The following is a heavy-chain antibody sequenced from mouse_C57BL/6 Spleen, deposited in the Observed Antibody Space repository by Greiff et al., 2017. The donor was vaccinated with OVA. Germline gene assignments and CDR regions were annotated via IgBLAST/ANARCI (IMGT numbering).Heavy chain of an antibody. CDR1: GFTFSDYG. D-gene: IGHD1-1*01. CDR2: ISSGSSTI. CDR3: ARSITTVVADYFDY. V-gene: IGHV5-17*01. J-gene: IGHJ2*01. Sequence: EVKVVESGGGLVKPGGSLKLSCAASGFTFSDYGMHWVRQAPEKGLEWVAYISSGSSTISYADTVKGRFTISRDNAKNTLFLQMTRLRSEYTAMYYCARSITTVVADYFDYWGQGTTLTVSS.